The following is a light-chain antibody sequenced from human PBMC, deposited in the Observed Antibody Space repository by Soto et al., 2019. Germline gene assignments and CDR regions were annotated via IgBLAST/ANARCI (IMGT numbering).Light chain of an antibody. V-gene: IGKV3-20*01. CDR3: QQYGDSPWT. J-gene: IGKJ1*01. CDR1: QSVSSN. CDR2: GAS. Sequence: EIVLTQSPGTLSLSPGEGVSLSCRASQSVSSNLAWYQQKPGQAPRLLIYGASSRATGIPDRFGGSGSGTAFTLTISRLEPEDFAVFYCQQYGDSPWTFGQGTKVDIK.